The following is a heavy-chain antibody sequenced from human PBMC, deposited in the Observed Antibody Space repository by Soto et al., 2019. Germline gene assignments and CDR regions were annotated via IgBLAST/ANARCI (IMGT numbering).Heavy chain of an antibody. Sequence: PGGSLRLSCAASGFTFSSYWMHWVRQSPGKGLVWVSRINNDGSYISYADSVKGRFTISRDNAKHTLYLQMNSLRAEDTAVYYCAREGIEVATIKAFDIWGQGTMVTVSS. J-gene: IGHJ3*02. D-gene: IGHD5-12*01. CDR2: INNDGSYI. V-gene: IGHV3-74*01. CDR3: AREGIEVATIKAFDI. CDR1: GFTFSSYW.